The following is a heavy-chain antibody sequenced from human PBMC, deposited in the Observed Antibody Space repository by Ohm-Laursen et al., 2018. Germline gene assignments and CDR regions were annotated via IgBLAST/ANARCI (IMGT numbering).Heavy chain of an antibody. J-gene: IGHJ4*02. CDR1: GFTFSSYS. V-gene: IGHV3-21*01. CDR3: ARYGDWYYFDY. CDR2: ISSSSSYI. Sequence: SLRLSCTASGFTFSSYSMNWVRQAPGKGLEWVSSISSSSSYIYYADSVKGRFTISRDNAKNSLYLQMNSLRAEDTAVYYCARYGDWYYFDYWGQGTLVAVSS. D-gene: IGHD4-17*01.